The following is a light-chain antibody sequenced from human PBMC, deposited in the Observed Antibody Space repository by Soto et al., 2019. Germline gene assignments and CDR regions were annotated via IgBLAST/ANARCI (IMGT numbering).Light chain of an antibody. CDR1: QGISSY. V-gene: IGKV1-9*01. CDR3: QQLNSYPFT. CDR2: AAS. J-gene: IGKJ3*01. Sequence: SQLTQSPSSLSASVGARVTITCRASQGISSYLAWYQKKPGQAPRLLIYAASTLQGGVPSRFSGTGSGTDFTLTISSLQPEDFATYYCQQLNSYPFTFGPGTKVDIK.